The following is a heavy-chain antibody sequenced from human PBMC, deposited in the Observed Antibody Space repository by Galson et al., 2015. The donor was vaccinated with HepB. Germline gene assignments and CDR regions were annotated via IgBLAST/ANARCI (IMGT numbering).Heavy chain of an antibody. CDR1: GLTFNIDT. V-gene: IGHV3-21*06. J-gene: IGHJ4*02. CDR3: AAEDDYGDSGSGYYFDF. D-gene: IGHD4-17*01. CDR2: ISRSTTYI. Sequence: SLRLSCAASGLTFNIDTMHWVRQAPGKGLEWVSSISRSTTYIYYTDSVKGRFTISRDNAKNSLYLQMDNLRAEDTAVYYCAAEDDYGDSGSGYYFDFWGQGTLVTVSS.